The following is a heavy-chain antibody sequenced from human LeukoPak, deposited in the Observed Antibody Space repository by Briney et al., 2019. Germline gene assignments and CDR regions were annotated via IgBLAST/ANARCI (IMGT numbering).Heavy chain of an antibody. D-gene: IGHD6-6*01. J-gene: IGHJ6*03. CDR2: IYYSGST. CDR3: ARVGLRGYSSSSGSYYYMDV. CDR1: GGSISSYY. Sequence: SETLSLTCTVSGGSISSYYWSWIRQPPGKGLEWIGYIYYSGSTNYNPSLKSRVTISVDTSKNQFSLKLSSVTAADTAVYYCARVGLRGYSSSSGSYYYMDVWGKGTTVTVSS. V-gene: IGHV4-59*12.